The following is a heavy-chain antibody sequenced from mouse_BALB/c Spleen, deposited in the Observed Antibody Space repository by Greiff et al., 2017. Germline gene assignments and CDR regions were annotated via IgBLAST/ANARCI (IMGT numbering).Heavy chain of an antibody. J-gene: IGHJ3*01. Sequence: EVQLQQSGPGLVKPSQSLSLTCSVTGYSITSGYYWNWIRQFPGNKLEWMGYISYDGSNNYNPSLKNRISITRDTSKNQFFLKLNSVTTEDTATYYCARATTMITAWFAYWGQGTLVTVSA. V-gene: IGHV3-6*02. CDR2: ISYDGSN. D-gene: IGHD2-4*01. CDR1: GYSITSGYY. CDR3: ARATTMITAWFAY.